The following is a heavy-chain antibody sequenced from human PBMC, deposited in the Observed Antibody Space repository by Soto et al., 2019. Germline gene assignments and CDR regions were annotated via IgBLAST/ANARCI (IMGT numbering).Heavy chain of an antibody. Sequence: SETLSLTCAVYGGSFSGYYWSWIRQPPGKGLEWIGEINHSGSTNHNPSLKSRVTISVDTSKNQFSLKLSSVTAADTAVYYCARRPSSSWDYYYGMDVWGQGTTVTVSS. CDR1: GGSFSGYY. CDR3: ARRPSSSWDYYYGMDV. CDR2: INHSGST. J-gene: IGHJ6*02. D-gene: IGHD6-13*01. V-gene: IGHV4-34*01.